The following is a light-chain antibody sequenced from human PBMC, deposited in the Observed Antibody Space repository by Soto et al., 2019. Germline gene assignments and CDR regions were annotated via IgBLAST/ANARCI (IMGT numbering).Light chain of an antibody. CDR1: HHISNW. CDR2: TGS. J-gene: IGKJ4*01. Sequence: DIQMTQSPSSVSASVGDRVSITCRASHHISNWLAWYQQKPGRAAKLLIYTGSSLQSGVPSRFSVTGSETDFTLTISSLQPEDVATYYCQQANSFPLTFGGGTKVEIK. CDR3: QQANSFPLT. V-gene: IGKV1-12*01.